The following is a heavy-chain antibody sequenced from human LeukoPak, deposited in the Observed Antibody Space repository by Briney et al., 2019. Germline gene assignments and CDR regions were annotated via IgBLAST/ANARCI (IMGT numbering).Heavy chain of an antibody. V-gene: IGHV3-21*01. CDR3: AREEQQLVRWYASDI. Sequence: SGGSLRLSCAASGFTFSSYSMNWVRQAPGKGLEWVSSISSSSSYIYYADSVKGRFTISRDNAKNSLYLQMNSLRAEDTAVYYCAREEQQLVRWYASDIWGQGTMVTVSS. J-gene: IGHJ3*02. CDR2: ISSSSSYI. D-gene: IGHD6-13*01. CDR1: GFTFSSYS.